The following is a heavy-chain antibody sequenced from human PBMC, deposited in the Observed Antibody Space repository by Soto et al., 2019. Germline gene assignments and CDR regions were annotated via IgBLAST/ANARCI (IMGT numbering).Heavy chain of an antibody. CDR3: ARGVIVVVPAANYYYGMDV. J-gene: IGHJ6*02. CDR2: IIPIFGTA. D-gene: IGHD2-2*01. V-gene: IGHV1-69*13. Sequence: ASVKVSCKASGGTFSSYAISWLRQAPGQGLEWMGGIIPIFGTANYAQKFQGRVTITADESTSTAYMELSSLRSEDTAVYYCARGVIVVVPAANYYYGMDVWGQGTRSPSP. CDR1: GGTFSSYA.